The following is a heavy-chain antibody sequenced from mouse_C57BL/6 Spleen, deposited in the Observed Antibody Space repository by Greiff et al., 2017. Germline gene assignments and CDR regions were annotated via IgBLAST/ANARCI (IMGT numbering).Heavy chain of an antibody. CDR1: GYTFTDYY. CDR3: ARGGTTVVPLDY. D-gene: IGHD1-1*01. V-gene: IGHV1-26*01. Sequence: EVQLQQSGPELVKPGASVKISCKASGYTFTDYYMNWVKQSHGKSLEWIGDINPNNGGTSYNQKFKGKATLTVDKSSSTAYMELRSLTSEDSAVYYCARGGTTVVPLDYWGQGTTLTVSS. J-gene: IGHJ2*01. CDR2: INPNNGGT.